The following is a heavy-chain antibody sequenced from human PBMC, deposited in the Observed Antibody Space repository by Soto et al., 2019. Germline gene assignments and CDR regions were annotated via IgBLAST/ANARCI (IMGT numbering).Heavy chain of an antibody. Sequence: PGGSLRLSCAASGFTFSSYAMSWVRQAPGKGLEWVSAISGSGGSTYYADSVRGRFTISRDNSKNTLYLQMNSPRAEDTAVYYCANQRYYYDSSGYSEGYDYYYGMDVWGQGTTVTVSS. CDR3: ANQRYYYDSSGYSEGYDYYYGMDV. J-gene: IGHJ6*02. V-gene: IGHV3-23*01. CDR1: GFTFSSYA. CDR2: ISGSGGST. D-gene: IGHD3-22*01.